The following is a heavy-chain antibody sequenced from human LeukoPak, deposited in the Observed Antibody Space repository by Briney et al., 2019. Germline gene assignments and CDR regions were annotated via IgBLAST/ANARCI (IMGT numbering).Heavy chain of an antibody. V-gene: IGHV1-69*13. CDR3: ASRSYCYDSSGYFL. Sequence: VASVKVSCKASGGTFSSYAISWVRQAPGQGLEWMGGIVPIFGTANYAQKFQGRVTITADESTSTAYMELSSLRSEDTAVYYCASRSYCYDSSGYFLWGQGTLVTVSS. D-gene: IGHD3-22*01. J-gene: IGHJ4*02. CDR2: IVPIFGTA. CDR1: GGTFSSYA.